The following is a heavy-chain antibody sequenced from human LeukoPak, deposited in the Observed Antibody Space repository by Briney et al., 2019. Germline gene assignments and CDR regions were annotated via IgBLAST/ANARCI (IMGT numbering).Heavy chain of an antibody. Sequence: GGSLRLSCAASGFTFSGYGMHWVRQAPGKGLEWVAVIWYDGSNKYYADSVKGRFTISRDNSKNTLYLQMNSLRAEDTAVYYCARAAMVRGADAFDIWGQGTMVTVSS. D-gene: IGHD3-10*01. J-gene: IGHJ3*02. V-gene: IGHV3-33*01. CDR3: ARAAMVRGADAFDI. CDR1: GFTFSGYG. CDR2: IWYDGSNK.